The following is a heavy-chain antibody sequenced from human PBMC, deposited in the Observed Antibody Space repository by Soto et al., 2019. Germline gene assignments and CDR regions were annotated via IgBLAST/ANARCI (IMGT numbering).Heavy chain of an antibody. Sequence: PGGSLRLSCAASGFTFSSYAMSWVRQAPGKGLEWVSAISGSGGSTYYADSVKGRFTISRDNSKNTLYLQMNSLRAEDTAVYYCAKGQGARFYYYGMDVWGQGTTVTVSS. CDR1: GFTFSSYA. V-gene: IGHV3-23*01. CDR3: AKGQGARFYYYGMDV. CDR2: ISGSGGST. J-gene: IGHJ6*02.